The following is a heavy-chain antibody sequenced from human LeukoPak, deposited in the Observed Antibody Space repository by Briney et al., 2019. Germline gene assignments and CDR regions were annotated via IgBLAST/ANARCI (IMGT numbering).Heavy chain of an antibody. Sequence: PGGSLRLSCAASGFTFSLYDMHWVRQATGKGLEWVSAIGTAGDTYYPGSVKGRFTISRDDAKNSLYLQMNSLTAEDTAEYYCARNKINTVTTGWYFDLWGRGTLVSVSS. V-gene: IGHV3-13*01. CDR3: ARNKINTVTTGWYFDL. D-gene: IGHD4-17*01. CDR2: IGTAGDT. J-gene: IGHJ2*01. CDR1: GFTFSLYD.